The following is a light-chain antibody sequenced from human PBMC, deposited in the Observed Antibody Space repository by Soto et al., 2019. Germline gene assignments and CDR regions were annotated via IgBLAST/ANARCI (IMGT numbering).Light chain of an antibody. CDR3: QQSYNSPALT. V-gene: IGKV1-39*01. J-gene: IGKJ4*01. CDR1: QSISRY. Sequence: DLQMTQSPSSLSASVGDRVTITCRASQSISRYLNWYQQKPGKAPKLLIYAASSLQSGVPSRFSGSGSGTDFTLTISSLQPEDFATYYCQQSYNSPALTFGGGTKVEIK. CDR2: AAS.